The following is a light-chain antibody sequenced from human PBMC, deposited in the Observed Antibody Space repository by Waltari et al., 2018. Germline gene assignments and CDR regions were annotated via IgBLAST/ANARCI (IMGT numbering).Light chain of an antibody. J-gene: IGKJ1*01. V-gene: IGKV3-11*01. Sequence: EIVLTQSPATLPLSPGVRATLPCRASQSVSSYVAWYQQKPGQAPRLLIYDASNRATGIPARFSGSGSGTDFTLTISSLEPEDFAVYYCQQRSNWPLTFGQGTKVEIK. CDR3: QQRSNWPLT. CDR1: QSVSSY. CDR2: DAS.